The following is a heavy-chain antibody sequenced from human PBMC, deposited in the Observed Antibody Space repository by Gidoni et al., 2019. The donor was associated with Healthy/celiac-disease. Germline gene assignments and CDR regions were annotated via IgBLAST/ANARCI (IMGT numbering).Heavy chain of an antibody. CDR3: ARELIVGATHGMDV. J-gene: IGHJ6*02. CDR1: GYTFTSYA. D-gene: IGHD1-26*01. CDR2: INAGNGNT. V-gene: IGHV1-3*01. Sequence: QVQLVQSGAEVKKPGASVKVSCKASGYTFTSYAMHWVRQAPGQRLEWMGWINAGNGNTKYSQKFQGRVTITRDTSASTAYMELSSLRSEDTAVYYCARELIVGATHGMDVWGQGTTVTVSS.